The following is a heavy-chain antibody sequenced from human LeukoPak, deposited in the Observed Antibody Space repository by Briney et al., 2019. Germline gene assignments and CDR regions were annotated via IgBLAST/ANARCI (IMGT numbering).Heavy chain of an antibody. CDR2: IFSGGSP. V-gene: IGHV3-53*01. CDR3: ARGHSSSSGSPDY. J-gene: IGHJ4*02. Sequence: PGGSLRLSCAASGFTVSDNYMNWVRQAPGKGLEWVSVIFSGGSPYYADSVKGRFTISRDNSKNTLYLQMNRLRAEDTAVYYCARGHSSSSGSPDYWGQGTLVTVSS. D-gene: IGHD6-6*01. CDR1: GFTVSDNY.